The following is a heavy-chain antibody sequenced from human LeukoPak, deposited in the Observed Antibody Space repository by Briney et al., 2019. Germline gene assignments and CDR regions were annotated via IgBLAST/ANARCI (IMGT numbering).Heavy chain of an antibody. V-gene: IGHV1-2*02. D-gene: IGHD2-15*01. CDR3: ANTLGDY. J-gene: IGHJ4*02. Sequence: ASVKVSCTASGSTFTVNYMHWVRQAPGQGHEWMGWINPNSGGTNYAQKFQGRVTMTRDTSISTAYMELSRLRSDDTAVYYCANTLGDYWGQGTLVTVSS. CDR2: INPNSGGT. CDR1: GSTFTVNY.